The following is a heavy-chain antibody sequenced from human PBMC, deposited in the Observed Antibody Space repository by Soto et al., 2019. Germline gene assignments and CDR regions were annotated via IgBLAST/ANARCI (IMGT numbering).Heavy chain of an antibody. Sequence: QLHLVQSGAVVKKPGASVTVSCSASGYPVTAYYMHWVRQAPGRGLEWMGGINPATGAAKYTQTFRGRVTLPRDTSTSTVFMELRGLTSEDTAVFYCARGGGVGVAGSAAFDMWGQGTLVTVSS. J-gene: IGHJ3*02. CDR1: GYPVTAYY. D-gene: IGHD3-3*01. V-gene: IGHV1-2*02. CDR2: INPATGAA. CDR3: ARGGGVGVAGSAAFDM.